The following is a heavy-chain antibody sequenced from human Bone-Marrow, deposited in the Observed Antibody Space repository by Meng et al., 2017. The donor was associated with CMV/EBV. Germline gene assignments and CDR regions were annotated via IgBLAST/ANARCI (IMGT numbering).Heavy chain of an antibody. D-gene: IGHD3-3*01. CDR1: GFSLSTSGVG. CDR2: IYWNDDK. V-gene: IGHV2-5*01. Sequence: SGPTLVKPTQTLTLTCTFSGFSLSTSGVGLGWIRQPPGKALEWLALIYWNDDKRYSPSLKSRLTITKDTSKNQVVLTMTNMDPVDTATYYCAHRGDYDFWSGIGGYDYWGQGTLVTVSS. CDR3: AHRGDYDFWSGIGGYDY. J-gene: IGHJ4*02.